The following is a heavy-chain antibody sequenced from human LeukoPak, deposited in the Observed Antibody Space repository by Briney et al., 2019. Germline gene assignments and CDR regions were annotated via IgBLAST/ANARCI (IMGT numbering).Heavy chain of an antibody. CDR3: ARYDFWSGYYKTGLGAFDI. J-gene: IGHJ3*02. D-gene: IGHD3-3*01. Sequence: SETLSLTCTVSGGSISSGSYYWSWIRQPAGKGLEWIGRIYTSGSTNYNPSLKSRVTISVDTSKNQFSLKLSSVTAADTAVHYCARYDFWSGYYKTGLGAFDIWGQGTMVTVSS. CDR1: GGSISSGSYY. V-gene: IGHV4-61*02. CDR2: IYTSGST.